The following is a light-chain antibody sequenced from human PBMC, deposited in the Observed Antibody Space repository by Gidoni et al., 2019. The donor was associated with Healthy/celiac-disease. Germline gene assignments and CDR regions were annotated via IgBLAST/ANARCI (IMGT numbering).Light chain of an antibody. CDR2: DVS. CDR3: SSYTSSSTPYV. J-gene: IGLJ1*01. V-gene: IGLV2-14*01. CDR1: SSDVGGYNY. Sequence: QSALTQPSSVSGSPGQSITSSCTGTSSDVGGYNYVSWYQQHPGKAPKLMIYDVSNRPSGVSNRFTGSKSGNTASLTISGLQAEDEADYYCSSYTSSSTPYVVGTGTKVTVL.